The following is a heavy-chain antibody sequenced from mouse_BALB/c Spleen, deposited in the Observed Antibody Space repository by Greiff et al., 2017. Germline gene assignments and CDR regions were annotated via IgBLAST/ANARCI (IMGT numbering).Heavy chain of an antibody. Sequence: EVQRVESGGGLVQPGGSLRLSCATSGFTFTDSYMSLVRQPPGKALAWLGFIRNKANGYTTEYSASVKGRFTISRDNSQSILYLQMNTLRAEDSATDYCARATGRGAMDYWGQGTSVTVSS. V-gene: IGHV7-3*02. CDR3: ARATGRGAMDY. D-gene: IGHD4-1*02. CDR1: GFTFTDSY. CDR2: IRNKANGYTT. J-gene: IGHJ4*01.